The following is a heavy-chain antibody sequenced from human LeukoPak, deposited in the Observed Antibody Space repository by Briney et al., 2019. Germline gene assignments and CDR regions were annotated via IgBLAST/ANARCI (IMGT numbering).Heavy chain of an antibody. V-gene: IGHV3-66*01. CDR3: ARSPQGKSGSPPYYFDY. CDR1: GFTVGSNY. Sequence: GGSLRLSCAASGFTVGSNYMNWVRQAPGKGLEWVSVIYSGGSTYYADSVKGRFTISRDNSKNTLYLQMNNLSAEDTAVYYCARSPQGKSGSPPYYFDYWGQGTLVTVSS. D-gene: IGHD1-26*01. J-gene: IGHJ4*02. CDR2: IYSGGST.